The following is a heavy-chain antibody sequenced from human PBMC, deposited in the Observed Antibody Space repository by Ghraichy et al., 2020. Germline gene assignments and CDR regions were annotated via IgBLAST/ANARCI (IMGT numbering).Heavy chain of an antibody. CDR3: AKGGTTSSMYWVN. V-gene: IGHV3-7*04. CDR2: IKKDGSEK. CDR1: GFTFSNYW. D-gene: IGHD6-19*01. Sequence: GGSLRLSCAASGFTFSNYWMTWVRLSPGKGLEWVANIKKDGSEKYYADSVKGRFTVSRDNAKNAMFLQMDSLRPEDTAVYFCAKGGTTSSMYWVNLGQGTLVTVSS. J-gene: IGHJ4*02.